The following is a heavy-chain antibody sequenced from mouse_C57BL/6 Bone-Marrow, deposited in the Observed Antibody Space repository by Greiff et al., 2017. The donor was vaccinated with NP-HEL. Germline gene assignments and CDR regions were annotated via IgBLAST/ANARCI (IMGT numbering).Heavy chain of an antibody. CDR3: ARRPPYYYGSSYDAY. CDR1: GYTFTSYG. J-gene: IGHJ3*01. Sequence: QVQLKESGAELARPGASVKLSCKASGYTFTSYGISWVKQRTGQGLEWIGEIYPRSGNNYYNEKFKGKATLTADKSSSTAYMELRSLTSEDSAVYFCARRPPYYYGSSYDAYWGQGTLVTVSA. V-gene: IGHV1-81*01. CDR2: IYPRSGNN. D-gene: IGHD1-1*01.